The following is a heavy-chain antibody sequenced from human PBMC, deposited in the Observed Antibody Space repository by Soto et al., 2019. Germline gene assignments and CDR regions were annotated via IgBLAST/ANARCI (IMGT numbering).Heavy chain of an antibody. CDR1: GYTFTSYG. V-gene: IGHV1-18*01. J-gene: IGHJ5*02. CDR3: ARGSYYDFWSGYYGDNWFDP. CDR2: ISAYNGNT. D-gene: IGHD3-3*01. Sequence: ASVKVSCKASGYTFTSYGISWVRQAPGQGLEWMGWISAYNGNTNYAQKLQGRVTMTTDTSTSTACMELRSLRSDDTAVYYCARGSYYDFWSGYYGDNWFDPWGQGTLVTVSS.